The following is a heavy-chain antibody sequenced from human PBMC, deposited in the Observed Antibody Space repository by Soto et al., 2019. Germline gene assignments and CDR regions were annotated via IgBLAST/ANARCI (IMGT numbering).Heavy chain of an antibody. J-gene: IGHJ5*02. Sequence: SETLSLTCAVSGYSISSGYYWGWIRQPPGKGLEWIGSIYHSGSTYYNPSLKSRVTISVDTSKNQFSLKLSSVTAADTAVYYCARFMITFGGVIGSWGQGTLVTVSS. D-gene: IGHD3-16*01. CDR3: ARFMITFGGVIGS. CDR2: IYHSGST. V-gene: IGHV4-38-2*01. CDR1: GYSISSGYY.